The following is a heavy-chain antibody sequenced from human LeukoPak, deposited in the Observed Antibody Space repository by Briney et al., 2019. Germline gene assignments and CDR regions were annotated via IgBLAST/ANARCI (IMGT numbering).Heavy chain of an antibody. CDR1: GDSVSNKSAT. CDR2: TYYKSKWNN. V-gene: IGHV6-1*01. D-gene: IGHD6-13*01. CDR3: ARSAAGTLDY. J-gene: IGHJ4*02. Sequence: SQTLSLTCAISGDSVSNKSATWNWIRQSPSRGLEWLGRTYYKSKWNNDYAISVKSRITITPDTPKNQFSLHLNSVTPEDTAVYFCARSAAGTLDYWGQGTLVTVSS.